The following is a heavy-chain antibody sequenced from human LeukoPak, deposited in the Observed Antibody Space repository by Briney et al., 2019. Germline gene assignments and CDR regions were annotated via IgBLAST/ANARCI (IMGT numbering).Heavy chain of an antibody. CDR2: IYSSGHT. Sequence: PSETLSLTCTVSGASISSYYWSWIRQPPGKGLEWIGYIYSSGHTNYNPSLKNRDTISVDTSKNQFSLNLTSVTAADTAVYYCARHFSGAAAPLPFDYWGQGTLVTVSS. CDR3: ARHFSGAAAPLPFDY. J-gene: IGHJ4*02. CDR1: GASISSYY. V-gene: IGHV4-59*08. D-gene: IGHD6-13*01.